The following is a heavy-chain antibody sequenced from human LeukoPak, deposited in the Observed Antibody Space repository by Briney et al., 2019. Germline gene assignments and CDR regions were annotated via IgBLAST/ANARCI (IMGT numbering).Heavy chain of an antibody. J-gene: IGHJ6*03. D-gene: IGHD1-7*01. CDR1: GGTFSSYA. V-gene: IGHV1-69*13. Sequence: ASVKVSCKASGGTFSSYAISWVRQAPGQGLEWMGGIIPIFGTANYAQKFQGRVTITADESTSTAYMELSSLRSEDTAVYYCARDAQPVTGATLLYYYMDVWGKGTTVTVSS. CDR3: ARDAQPVTGATLLYYYMDV. CDR2: IIPIFGTA.